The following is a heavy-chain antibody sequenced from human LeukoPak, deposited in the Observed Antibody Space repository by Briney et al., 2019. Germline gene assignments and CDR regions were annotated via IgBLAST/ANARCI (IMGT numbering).Heavy chain of an antibody. D-gene: IGHD4-17*01. CDR2: ISAYNGNT. Sequence: ASVKVSCKASGYSFTTYDISWVRQAPGQGLEWMGWISAYNGNTNYAQKLQDRVIMTTDTSTTTAYMELKSLRSDDTAVYYCARGRDYGDSADFDYWGQGTLVTVSS. V-gene: IGHV1-18*01. CDR1: GYSFTTYD. J-gene: IGHJ4*02. CDR3: ARGRDYGDSADFDY.